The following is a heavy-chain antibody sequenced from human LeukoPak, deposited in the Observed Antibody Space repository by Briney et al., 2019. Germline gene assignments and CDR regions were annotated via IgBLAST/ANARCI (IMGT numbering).Heavy chain of an antibody. D-gene: IGHD3-3*02. Sequence: GGSLRLSCAASGFNFNIFYMSWVRQAPGKGLEWVSYISSDGDTIYYADSVKGRFTISRDNAKNSLYLQMHSLRAEDTAVYYCARALLAEEDYWGQGTLVTVSS. CDR2: ISSDGDTI. CDR1: GFNFNIFY. V-gene: IGHV3-11*01. CDR3: ARALLAEEDY. J-gene: IGHJ4*02.